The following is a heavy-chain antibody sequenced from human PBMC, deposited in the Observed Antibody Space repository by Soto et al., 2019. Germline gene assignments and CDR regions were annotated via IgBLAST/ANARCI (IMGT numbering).Heavy chain of an antibody. CDR1: GGSIGSTTYY. V-gene: IGHV4-39*01. D-gene: IGHD5-12*01. Sequence: SETLSLTCTVSGGSIGSTTYYWGWMRQPPGKGLEWIASFFVGGSTYYNPSLKSRVTISVDTSKNQFSLKLSSVTAADTAVYYCARRIVATETFDYWGQGPLVTVSS. J-gene: IGHJ4*02. CDR2: FFVGGST. CDR3: ARRIVATETFDY.